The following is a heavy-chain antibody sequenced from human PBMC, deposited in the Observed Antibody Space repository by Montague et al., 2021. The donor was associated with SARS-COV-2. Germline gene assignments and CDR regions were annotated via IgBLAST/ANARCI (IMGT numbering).Heavy chain of an antibody. V-gene: IGHV4-34*01. Sequence: SETLSLTCAVYSGSFSGYYWSWIRQPPGKGLEWIGEINHSGSTNYNPSLKSRVTISVDTSKDQFSLKLSSVTAADTAVYYCARGSSFVTIFGVVITDPLFDDWGQGTLVSVSS. CDR3: ARGSSFVTIFGVVITDPLFDD. CDR2: INHSGST. J-gene: IGHJ4*02. CDR1: SGSFSGYY. D-gene: IGHD3-3*01.